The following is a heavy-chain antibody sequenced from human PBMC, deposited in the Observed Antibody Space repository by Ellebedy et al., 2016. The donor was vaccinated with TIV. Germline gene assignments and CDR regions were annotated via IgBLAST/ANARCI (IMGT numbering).Heavy chain of an antibody. J-gene: IGHJ6*02. Sequence: GESLKISCAASGFTFGSFGVHWVRQAPGKGLEWVAVIWYDGSNKYNADSVKGRFTISRDNSKNTVYLQMDSLRGEDTAVYYCAREGFWSGELDHYYGMDVWGQGTTVTVSS. CDR2: IWYDGSNK. V-gene: IGHV3-33*08. D-gene: IGHD3-3*01. CDR1: GFTFGSFG. CDR3: AREGFWSGELDHYYGMDV.